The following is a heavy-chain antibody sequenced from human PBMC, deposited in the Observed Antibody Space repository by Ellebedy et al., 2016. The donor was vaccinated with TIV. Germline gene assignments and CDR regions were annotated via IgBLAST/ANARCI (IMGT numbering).Heavy chain of an antibody. CDR3: ARGKDSGNYVGWFDP. V-gene: IGHV1-69*13. CDR1: GGTFSSYS. Sequence: ASVKVSCKASGGTFSSYSITWVRQAPGQGLEWVGGILPIFGTANYALKFQGRVTITADESASTAYMELSSRRSEDTAVYYCARGKDSGNYVGWFDPWGQGTLVTVSS. D-gene: IGHD4-11*01. CDR2: ILPIFGTA. J-gene: IGHJ5*02.